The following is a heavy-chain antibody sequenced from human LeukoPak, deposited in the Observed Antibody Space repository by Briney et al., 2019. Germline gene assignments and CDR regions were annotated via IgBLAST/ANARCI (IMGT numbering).Heavy chain of an antibody. V-gene: IGHV4-38-2*01. D-gene: IGHD3-10*01. CDR2: IYDSGST. CDR1: GYSISRGYY. J-gene: IGHJ1*01. Sequence: SETLSFTCAVSGYSISRGYYWGWIRQPPGKGLVGIGSIYDSGSTYYNSSLKSRVTISVDTSKNQFSLKLSSVTAADTAVYYCARSPDQKTNKYYYGSGSYYPGVSARFQHWGQGTLVTVSS. CDR3: ARSPDQKTNKYYYGSGSYYPGVSARFQH.